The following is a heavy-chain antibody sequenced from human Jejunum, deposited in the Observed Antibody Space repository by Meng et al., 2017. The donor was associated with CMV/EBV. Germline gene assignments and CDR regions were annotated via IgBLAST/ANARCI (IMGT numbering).Heavy chain of an antibody. D-gene: IGHD3-16*01. V-gene: IGHV4-59*01. CDR3: ARGWGTTSPWDY. Sequence: CSVSGPSTRVYYWNWIGQTPGRGLGWIGCVDNSGTTKYNPPLKGRVTISVDTSKSQFSLELRSVIATDTPVFYCARGWGTTSPWDYWGQGTLVTVSS. CDR1: GPSTRVYY. CDR2: VDNSGTT. J-gene: IGHJ4*02.